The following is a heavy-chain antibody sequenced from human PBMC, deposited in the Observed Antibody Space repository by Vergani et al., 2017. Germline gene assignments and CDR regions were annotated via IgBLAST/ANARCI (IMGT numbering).Heavy chain of an antibody. CDR2: IIPIFGTA. CDR1: GGTFSSYA. Sequence: QVQLVQSGAEVKKPGSSVKVSCKASGGTFSSYAISWVRQAPGQGFEWMGGIIPIFGTANYAQKFQGRVTITADESTSTAYMELSSLRSEDTAVYYCARSPRGQLLHGPDYYYYYMDVWGKGTTVTVSS. CDR3: ARSPRGQLLHGPDYYYYYMDV. J-gene: IGHJ6*03. V-gene: IGHV1-69*01. D-gene: IGHD2-2*01.